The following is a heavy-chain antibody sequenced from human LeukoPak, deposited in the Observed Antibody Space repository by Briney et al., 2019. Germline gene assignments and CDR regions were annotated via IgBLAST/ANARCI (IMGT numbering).Heavy chain of an antibody. J-gene: IGHJ4*02. D-gene: IGHD3-16*02. V-gene: IGHV5-51*01. Sequence: GESLKISCKGFGYSFTSYWIGWVRQMPGKGLEWMGIIYPGDSDTRYSPSFQGQVTISADKSISTAYLQWSSLKASDTAMYYCARSHYDYVWGSYRTYYFDYWGQGTLVTVSS. CDR1: GYSFTSYW. CDR2: IYPGDSDT. CDR3: ARSHYDYVWGSYRTYYFDY.